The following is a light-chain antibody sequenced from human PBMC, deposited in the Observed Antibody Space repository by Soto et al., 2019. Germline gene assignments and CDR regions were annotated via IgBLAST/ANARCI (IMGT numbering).Light chain of an antibody. V-gene: IGLV1-40*01. Sequence: QSVLTQPPSVSGAPGQRVTISCTGSSSNIGAGYDVHWYQQLPGRAPKLLIYGNTNRHSGVPDRFSGSKSGTSASLAITGLQAEDEADYNCLSFDSSLSVVFGGGPKLTVL. CDR3: LSFDSSLSVV. CDR2: GNT. J-gene: IGLJ2*01. CDR1: SSNIGAGYD.